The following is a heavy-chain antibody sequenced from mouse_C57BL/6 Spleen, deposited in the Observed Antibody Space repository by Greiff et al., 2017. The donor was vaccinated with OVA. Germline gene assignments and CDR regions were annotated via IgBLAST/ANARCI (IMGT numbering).Heavy chain of an antibody. CDR2: IDPETGGT. Sequence: VHLVESGAELVRPGASVTLSCKASGYTFTDYEMHWVKQTPVHGLEWIGAIDPETGGTAYNQKFKGKAILTADKSSSTAYMELRSLTSEDSAVYYCTSNYGFAYWGQGTLVTVSA. CDR1: GYTFTDYE. J-gene: IGHJ3*01. CDR3: TSNYGFAY. D-gene: IGHD2-1*01. V-gene: IGHV1-15*01.